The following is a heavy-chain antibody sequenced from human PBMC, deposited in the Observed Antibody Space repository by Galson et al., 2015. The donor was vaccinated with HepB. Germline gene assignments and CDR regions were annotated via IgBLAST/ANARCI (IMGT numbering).Heavy chain of an antibody. V-gene: IGHV5-10-1*01. J-gene: IGHJ4*02. D-gene: IGHD3-10*01. CDR3: ARQTVRATLGPYGY. CDR2: IDPRDSYT. CDR1: GYTFTDYW. Sequence: QSGAEVKKPGESLRISCQASGYTFTDYWISWLRQTPGKGLEWMGRIDPRDSYTNYNPSFQGHVTISADQSSTTAYLQWSSLKDSDTAIYFCARQTVRATLGPYGYWGQGTVVTVSS.